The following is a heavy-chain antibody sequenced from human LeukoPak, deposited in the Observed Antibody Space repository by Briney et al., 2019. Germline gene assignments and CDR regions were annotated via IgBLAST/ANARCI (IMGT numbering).Heavy chain of an antibody. V-gene: IGHV1-69*04. CDR3: ARAIDVAAAGTFDY. CDR1: GYTFSSYA. CDR2: IIPILGIA. Sequence: ASVKVSCKASGYTFSSYAISWVRQAPGQGLEWMGRIIPILGIANYAQKFQGRVTITADKSTSTAYMELSSLRSEDTAVYYCARAIDVAAAGTFDYWGQGTLVTVSS. J-gene: IGHJ4*02. D-gene: IGHD6-13*01.